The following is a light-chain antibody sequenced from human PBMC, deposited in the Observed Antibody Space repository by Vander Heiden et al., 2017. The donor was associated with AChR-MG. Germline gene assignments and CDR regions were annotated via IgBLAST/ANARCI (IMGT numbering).Light chain of an antibody. CDR1: SSDVGGYNY. Sequence: QSALTQPASVSGSPGQSITISCTGTSSDVGGYNYVSWYQQHPGKAPKLMIYDVNNRPSGVSNRFSGSKSGNTASLTISGRQAEDEADYYCSSYTTRRTMVFGGGTKLTVL. CDR3: SSYTTRRTMV. J-gene: IGLJ2*01. V-gene: IGLV2-14*01. CDR2: DVN.